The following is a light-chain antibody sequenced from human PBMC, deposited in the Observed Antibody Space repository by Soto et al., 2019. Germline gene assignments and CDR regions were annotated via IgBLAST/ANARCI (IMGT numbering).Light chain of an antibody. CDR1: QSVSSN. V-gene: IGKV3-15*01. Sequence: IVMTQSPATLPLSPGERATLPCRASQSVSSNLAWYQQKPGQAPRFLIYGASTRATGITARFSGSGSGTEFTLTISSLQSEDFAVYYCQQYDNWPLTFGGGTKVDI. J-gene: IGKJ4*01. CDR2: GAS. CDR3: QQYDNWPLT.